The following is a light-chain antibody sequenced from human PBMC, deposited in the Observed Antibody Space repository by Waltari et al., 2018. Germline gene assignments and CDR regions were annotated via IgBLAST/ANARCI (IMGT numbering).Light chain of an antibody. V-gene: IGKV1-39*01. CDR3: QQSYIAPYI. CDR2: TAS. CDR1: QSITSH. J-gene: IGKJ2*01. Sequence: DIQMTQAPSSLSAFVGDRVTMTYRASQSITSHLNWFRHQPGKAPKLLIHTASSLQSGVPLRFSGSGSGTHFTLTITSLQPEDFATYFCQQSYIAPYIFGQGTKLDIK.